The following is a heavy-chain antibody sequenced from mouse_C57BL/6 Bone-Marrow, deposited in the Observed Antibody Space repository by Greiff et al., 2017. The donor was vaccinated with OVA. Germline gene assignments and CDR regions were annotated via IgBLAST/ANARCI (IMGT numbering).Heavy chain of an antibody. CDR2: IRSKSNNYAT. Sequence: EVQGVESGGGLVQPKGSLKLSCAASGFSFNTYAMNWVRQAPGKGLEWVARIRSKSNNYATYSADSVKDRFTISRDDSESMLYLQMNNLKTEDTAMYYGVRHGSLVYYYAMDYWGQGTSVTVSS. V-gene: IGHV10-1*01. J-gene: IGHJ4*01. CDR3: VRHGSLVYYYAMDY. CDR1: GFSFNTYA. D-gene: IGHD2-2*01.